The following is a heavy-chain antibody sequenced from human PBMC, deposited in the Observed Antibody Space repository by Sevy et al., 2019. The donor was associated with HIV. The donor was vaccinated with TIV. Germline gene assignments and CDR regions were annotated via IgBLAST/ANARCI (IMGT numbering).Heavy chain of an antibody. V-gene: IGHV1-8*01. CDR3: ARGADIVVVPAARGIYYYYGMDV. J-gene: IGHJ6*02. D-gene: IGHD2-2*01. CDR2: MNPNSGNT. CDR1: GYTFTSYD. Sequence: ASVKVSCKASGYTFTSYDINWVRQATGQGLEWMGWMNPNSGNTGYAQKFQGRVTMTRNTSISTAYMEPSSLRSEDTAVYYCARGADIVVVPAARGIYYYYGMDVWGQGTTVTVSS.